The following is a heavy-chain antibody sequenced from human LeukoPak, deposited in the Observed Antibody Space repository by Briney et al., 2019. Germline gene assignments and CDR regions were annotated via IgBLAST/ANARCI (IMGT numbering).Heavy chain of an antibody. Sequence: PGGSLRLSCAASGFTFSSYAMSWVRQAPGKGLEWVSAISGSGGSTYYADSVKGRFTISRDKSKNTLYLQMNSLRVEDTAVYSCASHSSGSTFYYYYYMDVWGKGTTVTISS. D-gene: IGHD3-22*01. CDR3: ASHSSGSTFYYYYYMDV. CDR1: GFTFSSYA. V-gene: IGHV3-23*01. CDR2: ISGSGGST. J-gene: IGHJ6*03.